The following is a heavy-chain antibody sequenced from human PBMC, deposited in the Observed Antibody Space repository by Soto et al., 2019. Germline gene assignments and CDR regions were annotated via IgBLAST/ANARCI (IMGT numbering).Heavy chain of an antibody. CDR1: GGSISSSSYY. Sequence: PSETLSLTCTVSGGSISSSSYYWGWIRQPPGKGLEWIGSIYYSGSTYYNPSLRSRVTISVDTSKNQFSLKLSSVTAADTAVYYCARRRDGYNDFDYWGQGTLVTFSS. CDR2: IYYSGST. V-gene: IGHV4-39*01. J-gene: IGHJ4*02. CDR3: ARRRDGYNDFDY. D-gene: IGHD5-12*01.